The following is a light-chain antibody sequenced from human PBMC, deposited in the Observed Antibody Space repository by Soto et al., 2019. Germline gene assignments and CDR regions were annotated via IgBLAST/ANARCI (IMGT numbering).Light chain of an antibody. CDR2: AAS. Sequence: DIQMTQSPSTLSASVGDRFTITCRASQSISSWLAWYQQKPGKVPKLLIYAASTLQSGVPSRFSGSGSGTDFTLTISSLQPEDVATYYCQKYNSAPQTFGQGTKVDIK. V-gene: IGKV1-27*01. CDR3: QKYNSAPQT. J-gene: IGKJ1*01. CDR1: QSISSW.